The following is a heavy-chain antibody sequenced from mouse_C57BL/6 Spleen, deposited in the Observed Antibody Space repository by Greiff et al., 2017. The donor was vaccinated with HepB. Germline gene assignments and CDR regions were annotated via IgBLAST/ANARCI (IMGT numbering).Heavy chain of an antibody. V-gene: IGHV14-4*01. CDR1: GFNIKDDY. J-gene: IGHJ3*01. Sequence: VQLKQSGAELVRPGASVKLSCTASGFNIKDDYMHWVKQRPEQGLEWIGWIDPENGDTEYASKFQGKATITADTSSNTAYLQLSSLTSEDTAAYYCTTPGGLRRGFADWGQGTLVTVSA. CDR2: IDPENGDT. CDR3: TTPGGLRRGFAD. D-gene: IGHD2-4*01.